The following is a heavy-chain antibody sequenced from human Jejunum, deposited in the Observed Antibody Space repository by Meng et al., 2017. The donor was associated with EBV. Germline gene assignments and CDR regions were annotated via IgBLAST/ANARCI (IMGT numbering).Heavy chain of an antibody. CDR2: IYHIGST. Sequence: QLQLQESGSGLVKPSQTLSLTCAVSGDSITRGAYLWSWIRQPPWKGLEWIGNIYHIGSTYYNPSLKSRVTISVDRSKNQFSLKLTSVTAADTAVYYCARGGPDFGDYVPFDYWGQGTLVTVSS. V-gene: IGHV4-30-2*01. J-gene: IGHJ4*02. CDR3: ARGGPDFGDYVPFDY. CDR1: GDSITRGAYL. D-gene: IGHD4-17*01.